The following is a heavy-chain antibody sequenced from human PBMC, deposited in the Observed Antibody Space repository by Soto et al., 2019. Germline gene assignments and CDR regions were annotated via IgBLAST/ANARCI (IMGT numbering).Heavy chain of an antibody. J-gene: IGHJ5*02. CDR2: IWYDGSNK. D-gene: IGHD2-15*01. V-gene: IGHV3-33*01. Sequence: QVQLVESGGGVVQPGRSLRLSCAASEFTFSSYGMHWVRQAPGKGLEWVAVIWYDGSNKYYADSVKGRFTISRDNSKNTLYLQMNSLRAEDTAVYYCAREYCSGGSCFFDPWGQGTLVTVSS. CDR3: AREYCSGGSCFFDP. CDR1: EFTFSSYG.